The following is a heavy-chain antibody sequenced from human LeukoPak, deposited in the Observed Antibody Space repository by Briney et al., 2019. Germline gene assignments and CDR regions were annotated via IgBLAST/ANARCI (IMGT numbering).Heavy chain of an antibody. Sequence: GGSLRLSCAASGFNISNHGIHWVRQAPGKGLDWVAVISHDGSQTYYTDSAKGRFTISRDNSKKTLYLQMNSLRAEDTAVYYCAKDLDDRNWGQGTLVTVSS. V-gene: IGHV3-30*18. CDR1: GFNISNHG. D-gene: IGHD3-16*01. CDR2: ISHDGSQT. J-gene: IGHJ4*02. CDR3: AKDLDDRN.